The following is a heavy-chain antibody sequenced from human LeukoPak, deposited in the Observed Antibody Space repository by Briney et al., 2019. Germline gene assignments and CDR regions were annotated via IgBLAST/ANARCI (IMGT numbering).Heavy chain of an antibody. CDR2: VHPGDSDT. CDR3: ARGYDYVWGTYRLTFGS. J-gene: IGHJ4*02. Sequence: GESLKISCKASGHNSGDRLTSDWIGWVRQMPGKGLEWMGIVHPGDSDTRYIPSFQGQVTISVDKSTTTAYLQWTSLKASDTAMYYCARGYDYVWGTYRLTFGSWGQGTLVTVSS. V-gene: IGHV5-51*01. D-gene: IGHD3-16*02. CDR1: GHNSGDRLTSDW.